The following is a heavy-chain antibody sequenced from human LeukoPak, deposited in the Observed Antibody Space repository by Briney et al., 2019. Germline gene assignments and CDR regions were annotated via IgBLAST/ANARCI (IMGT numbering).Heavy chain of an antibody. CDR3: ARVLETDCTGGSCYSGLDY. Sequence: PGGSLRLSCAASGFTFSSYNMKWVRQAPGEGLEWASSISRTGTYIYYADSVKGRFTVSRDNAQNSLYLQMNSLRVEDTAVYYCARVLETDCTGGSCYSGLDYWGQGTLVTVSS. V-gene: IGHV3-21*01. D-gene: IGHD2-15*01. CDR2: ISRTGTYI. CDR1: GFTFSSYN. J-gene: IGHJ4*02.